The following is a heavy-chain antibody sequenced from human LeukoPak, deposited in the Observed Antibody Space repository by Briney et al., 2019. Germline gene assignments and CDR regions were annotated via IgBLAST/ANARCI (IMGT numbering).Heavy chain of an antibody. D-gene: IGHD3-22*01. V-gene: IGHV5-51*01. Sequence: GESLKISCQGSGYSFTSYWIGWMRQMPGQGLELMAIIYPANSATRYSPSVQGPVTISTDNSIHTAYLQWSSLRASDTAMYYCAIQAYYHSTAYGNWGQGTLVTVSS. CDR3: AIQAYYHSTAYGN. CDR2: IYPANSAT. CDR1: GYSFTSYW. J-gene: IGHJ4*02.